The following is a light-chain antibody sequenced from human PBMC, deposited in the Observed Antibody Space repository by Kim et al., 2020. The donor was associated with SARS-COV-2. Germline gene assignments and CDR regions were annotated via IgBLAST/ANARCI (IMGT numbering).Light chain of an antibody. CDR2: EVS. V-gene: IGLV2-8*01. Sequence: GQSVTISCTGTSSDVCGYNYVSWYQQHAGKAPKLMIYEVSKRPSGVPDGFSGSKSGNTASLTVSGLQAEDEADYYCSSYAGSNNLVFGGGTQLTVL. CDR1: SSDVCGYNY. J-gene: IGLJ2*01. CDR3: SSYAGSNNLV.